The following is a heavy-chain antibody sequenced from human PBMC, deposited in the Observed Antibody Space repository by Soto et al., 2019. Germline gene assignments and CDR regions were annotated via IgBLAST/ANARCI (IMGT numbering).Heavy chain of an antibody. V-gene: IGHV4-34*01. D-gene: IGHD3-22*01. J-gene: IGHJ4*02. CDR3: ARTGHYYDSSGYQGDYFDY. Sequence: SETLSLTCAVYGGSFSGYYWSWIRQPPGKGLEWIGEINHSGSTNYNPSLKSRVTISVDTSKNQFSLKLSSVTAADTAVYYCARTGHYYDSSGYQGDYFDYWGQGTLVTVSS. CDR2: INHSGST. CDR1: GGSFSGYY.